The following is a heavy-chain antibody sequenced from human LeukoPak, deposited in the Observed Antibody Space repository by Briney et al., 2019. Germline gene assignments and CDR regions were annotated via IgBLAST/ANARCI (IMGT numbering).Heavy chain of an antibody. CDR2: IYYSGST. CDR1: GGSISSYY. D-gene: IGHD3-10*01. Sequence: SETLSLTCTASGGSISSYYWSWIRQPPGKGLEWIGYIYYSGSTNYNPSLKSRVTISVDTSKNQFSLKLSSVTAADTAVYYCARSGRVRGVRITQENSIDYWGQGTLVTVSS. J-gene: IGHJ4*02. V-gene: IGHV4-59*01. CDR3: ARSGRVRGVRITQENSIDY.